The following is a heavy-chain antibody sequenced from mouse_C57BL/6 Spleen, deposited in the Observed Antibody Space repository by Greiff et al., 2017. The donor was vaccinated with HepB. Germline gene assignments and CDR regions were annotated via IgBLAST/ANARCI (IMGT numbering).Heavy chain of an antibody. CDR3: ARCDYIYGISGYFDV. Sequence: VQLQQPGAELVKPGASVKMSCKASGYTFTSYWITWVKQRPGQGLEWIGDIYPGSGSTNYNEKFKSKATLTVDTSSSTAYMQLSSLTSEDSAVYNCARCDYIYGISGYFDVWGTGTTVTVSS. J-gene: IGHJ1*03. V-gene: IGHV1-55*01. CDR1: GYTFTSYW. D-gene: IGHD1-1*01. CDR2: IYPGSGST.